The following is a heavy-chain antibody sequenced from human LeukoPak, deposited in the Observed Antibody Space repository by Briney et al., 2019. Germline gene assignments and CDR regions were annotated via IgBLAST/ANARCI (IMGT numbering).Heavy chain of an antibody. CDR2: INHGGST. J-gene: IGHJ4*02. CDR3: ARVGTMVRALPHFDY. V-gene: IGHV4-34*01. D-gene: IGHD3-10*01. Sequence: SETLSLTCAVYGGSFSGYYWSWIRQPPGKGLEWSGEINHGGSTNYNPSLKSRVTISVDTSRNQFSLKLSSVTAADTAVHYCARVGTMVRALPHFDYWGQGTLVTVSS. CDR1: GGSFSGYY.